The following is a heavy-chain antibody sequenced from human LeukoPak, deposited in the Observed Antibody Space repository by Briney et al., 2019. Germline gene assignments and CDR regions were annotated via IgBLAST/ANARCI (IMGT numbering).Heavy chain of an antibody. D-gene: IGHD6-13*01. J-gene: IGHJ5*02. V-gene: IGHV3-7*01. Sequence: GGSPRLSCAASGFTFSSYWMSWVRQAPGKGLEWVANIKQDGSEKYYVDSVKGRFTISRDNAKNSLYLQMNSLRAEDTAVYYCAREVGSSWYLAQNWFDPWGQGTLVTVSS. CDR2: IKQDGSEK. CDR3: AREVGSSWYLAQNWFDP. CDR1: GFTFSSYW.